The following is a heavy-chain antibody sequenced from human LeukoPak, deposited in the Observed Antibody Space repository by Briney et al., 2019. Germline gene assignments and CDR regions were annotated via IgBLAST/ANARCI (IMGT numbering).Heavy chain of an antibody. Sequence: SETLSLTCTVSGGSISGYYWSWIRQPPGKGLEWIGYIYYSGSTNYNPSLKSRVTISVDTSKNQFSLKLSSVTAADTAVYYCARQDSGSSLGYFDYWGQGTLVTVSS. CDR1: GGSISGYY. CDR3: ARQDSGSSLGYFDY. V-gene: IGHV4-59*08. CDR2: IYYSGST. D-gene: IGHD3-10*01. J-gene: IGHJ4*02.